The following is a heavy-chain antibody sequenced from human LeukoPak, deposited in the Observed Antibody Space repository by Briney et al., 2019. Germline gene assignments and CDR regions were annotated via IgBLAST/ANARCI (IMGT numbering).Heavy chain of an antibody. D-gene: IGHD2-21*01. J-gene: IGHJ6*03. CDR2: INPSGGST. V-gene: IGHV1-46*01. CDR1: GYTFTSYY. CDR3: ARDPYSYYYYMDV. Sequence: ASVKVSCKASGYTFTSYYMHWVRQAPGQGLEWMGIINPSGGSTSYAQKFQGRVTMTRDMSTSTVYMELSSLRSEDTAVYYCARDPYSYYYYMDVWGKGTTVTVSS.